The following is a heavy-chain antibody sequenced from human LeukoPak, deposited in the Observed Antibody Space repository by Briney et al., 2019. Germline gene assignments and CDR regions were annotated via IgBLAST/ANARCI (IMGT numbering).Heavy chain of an antibody. J-gene: IGHJ4*02. V-gene: IGHV3-13*01. CDR3: ARAKMPGIQTAGRVNYFEF. CDR1: EFTFSNYD. D-gene: IGHD6-13*01. Sequence: GGSLRLSCAASEFTFSNYDMHWVRQATGKGLEWVSTIDTAGNTWYPDSVKGRFTISIENAKNSLTLQMNSLRVGDTAVYYCARAKMPGIQTAGRVNYFEFWGQGTLVTVSS. CDR2: IDTAGNT.